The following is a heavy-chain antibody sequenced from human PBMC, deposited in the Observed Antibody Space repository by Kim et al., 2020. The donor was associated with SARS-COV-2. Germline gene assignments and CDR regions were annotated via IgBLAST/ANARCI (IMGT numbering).Heavy chain of an antibody. CDR3: ARQGAPRPDFYMGV. J-gene: IGHJ6*03. CDR2: IYYSGVT. Sequence: SETLSLTCTVSGGSISSRSNYWGWLRQSPEKGLEYIGSIYYSGVTYYKPSLESRVSISVDTSKNQFSLKLNSVTAADTAVYYCARQGAPRPDFYMGVWG. D-gene: IGHD3-16*01. CDR1: GGSISSRSNY. V-gene: IGHV4-39*01.